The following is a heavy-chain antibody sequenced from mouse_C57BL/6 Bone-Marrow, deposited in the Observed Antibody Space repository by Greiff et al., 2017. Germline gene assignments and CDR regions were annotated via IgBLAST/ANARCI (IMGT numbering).Heavy chain of an antibody. CDR1: GYTFTDYE. J-gene: IGHJ1*03. CDR3: ARGYVTGDLDD. Sequence: QVQLQQSGAELVKPGASVTLSCKASGYTFTDYEMHWVKQTPGHGLEWIGAIDPETGGTAYNQKFKGKATLTADKSSSTAYMELRSLTSEDSAVYDCARGYVTGDLDDWGKGTTVTVSS. V-gene: IGHV1-15*01. D-gene: IGHD2-1*01. CDR2: IDPETGGT.